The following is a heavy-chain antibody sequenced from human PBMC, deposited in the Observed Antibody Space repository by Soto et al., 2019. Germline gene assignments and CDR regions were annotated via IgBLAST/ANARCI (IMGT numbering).Heavy chain of an antibody. D-gene: IGHD1-1*01. CDR1: GGRIRSSSQQ. CDR3: AREGGYALY. CDR2: LDDSGDS. J-gene: IGHJ4*02. V-gene: IGHV4-39*02. Sequence: RSLTCTAPGGRIRSSSQQRGWILRPPGTGLEWIGSLDDSGDSYYNPSLKSRVTIFVDTSKNQLSLKLISVTGADSAIYYCAREGGYALYWGQGTMATVFS.